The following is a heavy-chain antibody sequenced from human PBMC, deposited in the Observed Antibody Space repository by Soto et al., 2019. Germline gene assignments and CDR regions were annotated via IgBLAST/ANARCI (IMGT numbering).Heavy chain of an antibody. CDR2: ISGSGGST. Sequence: EVQLLESGGGLVQPGGSLRLSCAASGFTFSSYAMSWVRQAPGKGLEWVSAISGSGGSTYYADSVKGRFTISRDNSKNTLYLQMNSLRAEDTAVYYCASYCTNGVCYNWFDPWGQGTLVTVSS. CDR3: ASYCTNGVCYNWFDP. J-gene: IGHJ5*02. V-gene: IGHV3-23*01. D-gene: IGHD2-8*01. CDR1: GFTFSSYA.